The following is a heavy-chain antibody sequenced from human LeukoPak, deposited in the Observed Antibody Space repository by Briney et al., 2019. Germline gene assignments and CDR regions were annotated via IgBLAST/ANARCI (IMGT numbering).Heavy chain of an antibody. Sequence: PGGSLRLSCAASGFTFSSYSMNWVRQAPGKGLEWVSSISSSSSYIYYADSVKGRFTISRDNSKNTLYLQMNSLRAEDTAVYYCAKDAVRIVVPIGDAFDIWGQGTMVTVSS. D-gene: IGHD3-22*01. J-gene: IGHJ3*02. V-gene: IGHV3-21*01. CDR2: ISSSSSYI. CDR1: GFTFSSYS. CDR3: AKDAVRIVVPIGDAFDI.